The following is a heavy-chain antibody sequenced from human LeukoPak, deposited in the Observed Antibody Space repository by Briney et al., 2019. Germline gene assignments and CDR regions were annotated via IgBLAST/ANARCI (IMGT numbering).Heavy chain of an antibody. CDR3: ARVYDSSGYYGRYFDY. J-gene: IGHJ4*02. V-gene: IGHV1-18*01. D-gene: IGHD3-22*01. Sequence: ASVKVSCKASGGTFSSYGFNWVRQAPGQGLEWMGWISAYNGNTNYAQKLQGRVTMTTDTSTNTAYMELRNLRADDTAVYYCARVYDSSGYYGRYFDYWGQGTLVTVSS. CDR1: GGTFSSYG. CDR2: ISAYNGNT.